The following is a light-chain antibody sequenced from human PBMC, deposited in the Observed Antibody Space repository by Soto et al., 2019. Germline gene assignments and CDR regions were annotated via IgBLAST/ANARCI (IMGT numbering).Light chain of an antibody. J-gene: IGKJ4*01. CDR3: QQRSSWPPT. Sequence: EIVLTQSPATLSLSPGERATLSCRASQSVSSYLAWFQQKPGQAPRLLIYDASNRATGIPARFSGSGSGTDFTLTISSLEPEDFAVYYCQQRSSWPPTFGGGPKVAIK. V-gene: IGKV3-11*01. CDR1: QSVSSY. CDR2: DAS.